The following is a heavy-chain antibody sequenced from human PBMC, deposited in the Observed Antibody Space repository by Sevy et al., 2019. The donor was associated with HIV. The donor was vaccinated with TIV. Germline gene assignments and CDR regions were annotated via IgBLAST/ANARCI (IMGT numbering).Heavy chain of an antibody. V-gene: IGHV1-18*01. J-gene: IGHJ3*02. CDR2: ISAYNGNT. CDR1: GYTFTSYG. D-gene: IGHD1-26*01. Sequence: ASVKVSCKASGYTFTSYGISWVRQAPGQGLEWMGWISAYNGNTNYAQKLQGRVTMTTDTSTSTAYMELRSLRSEDTAVDYWASTLGSGSYRLGAFDIWGQGTMVTVSS. CDR3: ASTLGSGSYRLGAFDI.